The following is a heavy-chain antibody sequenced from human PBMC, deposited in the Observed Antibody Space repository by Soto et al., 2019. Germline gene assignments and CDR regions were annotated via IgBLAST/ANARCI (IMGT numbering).Heavy chain of an antibody. D-gene: IGHD3-22*01. Sequence: GGSLRLSCAASGFTFSSYGMHWVRQAPGKGLEWVAVIWYDGSNKYYADSVKGRFNISRDNSKNTLYLQMNRLRAEDTAVLYCERDARPYYYDSSGYYVPEYFQHWGQGTLVTVSS. CDR2: IWYDGSNK. CDR3: ERDARPYYYDSSGYYVPEYFQH. J-gene: IGHJ1*01. V-gene: IGHV3-33*01. CDR1: GFTFSSYG.